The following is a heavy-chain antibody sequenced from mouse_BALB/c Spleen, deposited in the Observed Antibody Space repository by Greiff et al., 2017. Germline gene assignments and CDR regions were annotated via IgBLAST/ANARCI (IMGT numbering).Heavy chain of an antibody. V-gene: IGHV1-9*01. CDR3: ARFGTRWYFDV. CDR2: ILPGSGST. D-gene: IGHD4-1*01. Sequence: QVQLQQSGAELMKPGASVKISCKATGYTFSSYWIEWVKQRPGHGLEWIGEILPGSGSTNYNEKFKGKATFTADTSSNTAYMQLSSLTSEDSAVYYCARFGTRWYFDVWGAGTTVTVSS. CDR1: GYTFSSYW. J-gene: IGHJ1*01.